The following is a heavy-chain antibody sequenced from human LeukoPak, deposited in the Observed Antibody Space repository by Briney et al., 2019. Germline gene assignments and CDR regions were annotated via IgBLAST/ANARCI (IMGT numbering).Heavy chain of an antibody. CDR1: GASISSSF. CDR3: ARRMTVSATNWFDP. D-gene: IGHD5/OR15-5a*01. V-gene: IGHV4-59*01. Sequence: PSETLSLTCTVSGASISSSFWTWIRQSPGKGLEWLAYIYYTGSTNLNPSLKSRLTISVDTSKNQFSLRLSSATAADTAIYYCARRMTVSATNWFDPWGQGTLVTVSS. J-gene: IGHJ5*02. CDR2: IYYTGST.